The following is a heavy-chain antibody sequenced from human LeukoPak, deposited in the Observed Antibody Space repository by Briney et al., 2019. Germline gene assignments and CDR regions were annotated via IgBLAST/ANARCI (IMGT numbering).Heavy chain of an antibody. D-gene: IGHD3-3*01. J-gene: IGHJ3*02. CDR1: GYTFTSYG. CDR3: ARGVGRFLEWLFSYDAFDI. CDR2: ISAYNGNT. Sequence: ASVKVSCKASGYTFTSYGISWVRQAPGQGLEWMGWISAYNGNTNYAQKLQGRVTMTTDTPTSTAYMELRSLRSDDTAVYYCARGVGRFLEWLFSYDAFDIWGQGTMVTVSS. V-gene: IGHV1-18*01.